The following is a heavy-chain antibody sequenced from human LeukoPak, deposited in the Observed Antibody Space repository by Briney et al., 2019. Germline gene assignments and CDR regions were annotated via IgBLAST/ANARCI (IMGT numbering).Heavy chain of an antibody. Sequence: ASVKVSCKASGYTFTDYYMHWVRQAPGQGLEWMGWINPNSGDTKYAQRFQGRVTMTRDTSISTAYMELSRLTSDDTAVYYCASYYRHYTRNWMDTWGQGTLVTVSS. CDR3: ASYYRHYTRNWMDT. CDR1: GYTFTDYY. V-gene: IGHV1-2*02. CDR2: INPNSGDT. D-gene: IGHD3-22*01. J-gene: IGHJ5*02.